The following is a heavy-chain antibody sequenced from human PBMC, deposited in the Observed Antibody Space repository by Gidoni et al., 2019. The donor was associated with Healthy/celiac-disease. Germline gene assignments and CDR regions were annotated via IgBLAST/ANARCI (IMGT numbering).Heavy chain of an antibody. Sequence: QVQLVESGGGVVQPGRSLRLSCAASGFPFSSYGMHWVRQAPGKGLEWVAVISYDGSNKYYADSVKGRFTISRDNSKNTLYLQMNSLRAEDTAVYYCAKTRNYDFWSGENFDYWGQGTLVTVSS. D-gene: IGHD3-3*01. CDR3: AKTRNYDFWSGENFDY. J-gene: IGHJ4*02. CDR1: GFPFSSYG. CDR2: ISYDGSNK. V-gene: IGHV3-30*18.